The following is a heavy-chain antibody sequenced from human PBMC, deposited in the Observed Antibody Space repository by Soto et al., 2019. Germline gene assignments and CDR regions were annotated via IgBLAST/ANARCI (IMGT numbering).Heavy chain of an antibody. Sequence: ASVQVSCKASGYTFTSYDINWVRQATGQGLEWMGWMNPNSGNTGYAQKFQGRVTMTRNTSISTAYMELSSLRSEDTAVYYCARFYYDSSGSPAPFYAFDIWGQGTMGT. CDR1: GYTFTSYD. D-gene: IGHD3-22*01. CDR3: ARFYYDSSGSPAPFYAFDI. CDR2: MNPNSGNT. V-gene: IGHV1-8*01. J-gene: IGHJ3*02.